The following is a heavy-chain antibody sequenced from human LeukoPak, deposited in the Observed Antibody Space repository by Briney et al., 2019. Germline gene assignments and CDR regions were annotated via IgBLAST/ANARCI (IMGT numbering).Heavy chain of an antibody. J-gene: IGHJ5*02. V-gene: IGHV1-2*02. CDR2: INPNSGGT. D-gene: IGHD3-10*01. Sequence: ASVKVSCKASGYTFTGYYMHWVRQAPGQGREWMGWINPNSGGTNYAQKFQGRVTMTRDTSISTAYMELSRLTSDDTAVYYCARKTSGVRGVTGWFDPWGQGTLVTVSS. CDR1: GYTFTGYY. CDR3: ARKTSGVRGVTGWFDP.